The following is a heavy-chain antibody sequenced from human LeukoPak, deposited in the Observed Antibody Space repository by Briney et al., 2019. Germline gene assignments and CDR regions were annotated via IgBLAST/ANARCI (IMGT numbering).Heavy chain of an antibody. CDR3: ARAPYSSGWFIREEHFDY. J-gene: IGHJ4*02. D-gene: IGHD6-19*01. V-gene: IGHV3-30-3*01. CDR1: GFTFSSYA. CDR2: ISYDGSNK. Sequence: GRSLRLSCAASGFTFSSYAMHWVRQAPGKGLEWVAVISYDGSNKYYADSVKGRFTISRDNSKNTLYLQMNSLRAEDTAVYYCARAPYSSGWFIREEHFDYWGQGTLVTVSS.